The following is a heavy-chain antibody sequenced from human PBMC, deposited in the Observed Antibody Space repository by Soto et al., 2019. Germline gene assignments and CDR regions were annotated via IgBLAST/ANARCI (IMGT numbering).Heavy chain of an antibody. CDR1: GFTVSSNY. CDR2: IYSGGST. CDR3: ARGATTAYYYYYGMDV. V-gene: IGHV3-53*01. J-gene: IGHJ6*02. Sequence: VGSLRLSCAASGFTVSSNYMSWVRQAPGKGLEWVSVIYSGGSTYYADSVKGRFTISRDNSKNTLYLQMNSLRAEDTAVYYCARGATTAYYYYYGMDVWGQGTTVTVSS. D-gene: IGHD1-26*01.